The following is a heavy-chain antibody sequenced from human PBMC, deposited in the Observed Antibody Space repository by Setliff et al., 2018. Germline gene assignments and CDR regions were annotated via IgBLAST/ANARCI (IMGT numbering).Heavy chain of an antibody. Sequence: SETLSLTCTVSGDSIRRGDYWSWIRQHTGKGLGWIGYIHHSGETFYNPSLRSRVIISVDTSKNQFSLKVTSLIAADTAVYYCARARDGIDFDYFDYWGRGTPVTVSS. V-gene: IGHV4-31*03. CDR2: IHHSGET. CDR3: ARARDGIDFDYFDY. J-gene: IGHJ4*02. CDR1: GDSIRRGDY.